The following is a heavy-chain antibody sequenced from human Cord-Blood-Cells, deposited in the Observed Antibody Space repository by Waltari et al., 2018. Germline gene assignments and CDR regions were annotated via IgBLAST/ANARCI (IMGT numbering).Heavy chain of an antibody. CDR2: INHSGTT. J-gene: IGHJ2*01. CDR1: GGSFSGYY. Sequence: QVQLQQWGAGLLKPSETLSLTCAVYGGSFSGYYWSWIRQPPGKGLEWIGEINHSGTTNDNPSPNSRVTISVDTSKNQFSLKLSSGTAADTAVYYCASSGAGNWYFDLWGRGTLVTVSS. CDR3: ASSGAGNWYFDL. V-gene: IGHV4-34*01. D-gene: IGHD7-27*01.